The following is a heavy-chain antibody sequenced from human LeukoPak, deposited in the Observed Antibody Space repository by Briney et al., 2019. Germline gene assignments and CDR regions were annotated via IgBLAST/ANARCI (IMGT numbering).Heavy chain of an antibody. Sequence: GGSLRLSCAASGFNFNSYWMSWVRQAPGKGLECGANIKQDGSEIYFVDSVKGRFTISRDNAKSSLYLQMNSLRGEDTAVYYCARARYGSGGYFFDFWGQGTLVTVSS. J-gene: IGHJ4*02. D-gene: IGHD3-10*01. V-gene: IGHV3-7*04. CDR1: GFNFNSYW. CDR2: IKQDGSEI. CDR3: ARARYGSGGYFFDF.